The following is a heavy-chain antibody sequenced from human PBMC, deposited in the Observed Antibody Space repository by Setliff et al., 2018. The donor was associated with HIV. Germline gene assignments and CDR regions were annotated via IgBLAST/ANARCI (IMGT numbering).Heavy chain of an antibody. J-gene: IGHJ5*02. V-gene: IGHV4-4*09. Sequence: SETLSLTCAVSGDSISTDYWTWIRQPPGKGLEWIGYIYNSASTSYNPSLKSRVTISIDTSKNQFSLKLSSVTAADTAVYYCARRIDNSGSLPAKNWFDTWGQGRLVTVSS. CDR2: IYNSAST. D-gene: IGHD3-10*01. CDR3: ARRIDNSGSLPAKNWFDT. CDR1: GDSISTDY.